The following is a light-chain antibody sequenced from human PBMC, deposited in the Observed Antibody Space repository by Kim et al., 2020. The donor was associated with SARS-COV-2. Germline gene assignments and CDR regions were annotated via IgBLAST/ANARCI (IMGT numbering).Light chain of an antibody. V-gene: IGKV3-20*01. J-gene: IGKJ3*01. Sequence: LSPGERATLSCRASQSVSSSYVVWYQQKPGQAPRLLIYGASSRATGIPDRFSGSGSGTDFTLTISRLEPEDFAVYYCHQYGSAFTFGPGTKVDIK. CDR2: GAS. CDR3: HQYGSAFT. CDR1: QSVSSSY.